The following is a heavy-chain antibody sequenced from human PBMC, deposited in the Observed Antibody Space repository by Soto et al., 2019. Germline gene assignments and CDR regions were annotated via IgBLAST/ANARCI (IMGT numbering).Heavy chain of an antibody. J-gene: IGHJ6*02. D-gene: IGHD3-10*01. CDR3: ARDPAGRITMVRGVIITSPDYYYYYGMDV. CDR2: IIPIFGTA. CDR1: GGTFSSYA. Sequence: VKVSYKASGGTFSSYAISWVRQAPGQGLEWMGGIIPIFGTANYAQKFQGRVTITADESTSTAYMELSSLRSEDTAVYYCARDPAGRITMVRGVIITSPDYYYYYGMDVWGQGTTVTVSS. V-gene: IGHV1-69*01.